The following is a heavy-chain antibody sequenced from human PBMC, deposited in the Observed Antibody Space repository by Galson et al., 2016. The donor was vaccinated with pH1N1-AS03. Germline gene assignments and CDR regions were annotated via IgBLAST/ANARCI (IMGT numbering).Heavy chain of an antibody. Sequence: SLRLSCAASGFTFKNYAMTWVRQAPGKGLEWVSGLSGSGTPTFYADSVKGRFIVSRDNSNDALYLQMNSLRAEDTAVYYCARDRPNYNVYLDHWGQGILATVSS. CDR1: GFTFKNYA. D-gene: IGHD5-24*01. J-gene: IGHJ4*02. V-gene: IGHV3-23*01. CDR2: LSGSGTPT. CDR3: ARDRPNYNVYLDH.